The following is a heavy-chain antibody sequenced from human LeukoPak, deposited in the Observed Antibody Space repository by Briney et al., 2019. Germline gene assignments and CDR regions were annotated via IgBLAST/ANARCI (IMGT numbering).Heavy chain of an antibody. V-gene: IGHV4-59*01. D-gene: IGHD5-24*01. CDR1: GASISDYY. Sequence: SETLSLTCTVSGASISDYYWSWIRQPPGKGLEWIGYIFYSGSTNYNPSLKSRVTISEDTSKNQFSLKLSSVTAADTAVYYCASGRDGYGDSWGQGTLVTVSS. CDR3: ASGRDGYGDS. CDR2: IFYSGST. J-gene: IGHJ4*02.